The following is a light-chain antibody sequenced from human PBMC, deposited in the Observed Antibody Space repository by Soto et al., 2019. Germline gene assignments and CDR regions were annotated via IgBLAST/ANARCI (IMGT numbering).Light chain of an antibody. Sequence: EIVLTQSPVTLSLSPVERATLSCRASQSVSTYLAWYQQKPGQAPRLLIYGASTRASGIPDRFSGSGSGTDFTLTISRLEPEDSAVYYCQQYGSSPTWTFGQGTKV. V-gene: IGKV3-20*01. CDR1: QSVSTY. CDR2: GAS. CDR3: QQYGSSPTWT. J-gene: IGKJ1*01.